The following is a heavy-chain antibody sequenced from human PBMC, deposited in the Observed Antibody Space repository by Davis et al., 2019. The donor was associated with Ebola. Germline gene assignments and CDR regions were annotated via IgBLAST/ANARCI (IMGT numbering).Heavy chain of an antibody. CDR2: GTSTDT. J-gene: IGHJ3*01. CDR1: GFIFSSYV. D-gene: IGHD2-15*01. V-gene: IGHV3-23*01. Sequence: GESLKISCSASGFIFSSYVMSWVRLAPGKGLEWVSTYGTSTDTYYADSVKGRFTISRDNSKNTLHLQMNSLRVEDTAIYYCAKDTPNIWFDVWGQGTMVAVSS. CDR3: AKDTPNIWFDV.